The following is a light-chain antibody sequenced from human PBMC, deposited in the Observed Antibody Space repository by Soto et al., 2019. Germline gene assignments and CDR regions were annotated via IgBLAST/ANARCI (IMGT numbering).Light chain of an antibody. CDR3: QQYSSYWT. V-gene: IGKV1-5*01. J-gene: IGKJ1*01. CDR2: KSS. CDR1: QDLDKW. Sequence: ILMSQSPSSLSASIGDRVTITCRASQDLDKWLAWYQQKPGRAPNLLIYKSSTLRQGVPARFSGFGSGTEYNPTINDLQADYFATYYCQQYSSYWTFGQGTVVEMK.